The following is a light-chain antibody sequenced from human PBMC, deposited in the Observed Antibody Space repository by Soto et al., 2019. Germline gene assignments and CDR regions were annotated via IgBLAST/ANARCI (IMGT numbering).Light chain of an antibody. CDR1: ALPKQY. Sequence: SYELTQPPSVSVSPGQTARITCSGDALPKQYAYWYQQKPGQAPVLVIYKDSERSSGIPERFSGSSSGTTVTLTIRGVQAEDEADYYCQSADSSGTYVVFGGGTKVTVL. CDR2: KDS. CDR3: QSADSSGTYVV. V-gene: IGLV3-25*03. J-gene: IGLJ2*01.